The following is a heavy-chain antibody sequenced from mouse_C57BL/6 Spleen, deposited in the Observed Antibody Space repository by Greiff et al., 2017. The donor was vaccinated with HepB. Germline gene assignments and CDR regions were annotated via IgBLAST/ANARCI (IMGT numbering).Heavy chain of an antibody. J-gene: IGHJ1*03. V-gene: IGHV5-2*03. CDR3: ARRAPFITTVVGDWYFDV. Sequence: EVKLQESGGGLVQPGESLKLSCESNEYEFPSHDMSWVRKTPEKRLELVAAINSDGGSTYYPDTMERRFIISRDNTKKTLYLQMSSLRSEDTALYYCARRAPFITTVVGDWYFDVWGTGTTVTVSS. CDR2: INSDGGST. D-gene: IGHD1-1*01. CDR1: EYEFPSHD.